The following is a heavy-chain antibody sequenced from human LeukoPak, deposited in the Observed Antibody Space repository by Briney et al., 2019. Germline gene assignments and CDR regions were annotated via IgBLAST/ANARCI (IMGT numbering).Heavy chain of an antibody. CDR2: INSDGDT. CDR3: VKGAPMAY. V-gene: IGHV3-74*01. J-gene: IGHJ4*02. CDR1: GFSFSSDW. D-gene: IGHD5-24*01. Sequence: GGSLRLSCAASGFSFSSDWRCWVRQAPGKGLVWVSRINSDGDTDYAEAVKGRVTISRDNAKNTLYLQMNSLRAEDTAVYHCVKGAPMAYWGQGTLVIVSS.